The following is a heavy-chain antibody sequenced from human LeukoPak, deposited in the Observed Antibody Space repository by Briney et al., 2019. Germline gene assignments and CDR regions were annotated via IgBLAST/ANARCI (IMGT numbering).Heavy chain of an antibody. J-gene: IGHJ4*02. CDR1: GFTFSSYS. D-gene: IGHD2-15*01. Sequence: GGSLRLSCAASGFTFSSYSMNWVRQAPGKGLEWVSSISSSSSYIYYADSVKGRFTISRDNAKNSLYLQMNSLRAEDTAVYYCARGVVGYSLNFDYWGQGTLVTVSS. V-gene: IGHV3-21*01. CDR2: ISSSSSYI. CDR3: ARGVVGYSLNFDY.